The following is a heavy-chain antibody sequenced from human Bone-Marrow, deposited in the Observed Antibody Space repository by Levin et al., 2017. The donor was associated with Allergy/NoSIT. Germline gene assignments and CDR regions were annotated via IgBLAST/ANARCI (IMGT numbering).Heavy chain of an antibody. D-gene: IGHD5-12*01. CDR3: TTESGYDGADGFDI. J-gene: IGHJ3*02. V-gene: IGHV3-15*01. CDR1: GFTFTNAW. Sequence: SCAASGFTFTNAWMSWVRQAPGKGLEWVGRIKSKIDGGARDYAASVKGRFTISRDDSKNTVDLQMNSLNTEDTAVYYCTTESGYDGADGFDIWGQGTMVTVSS. CDR2: IKSKIDGGAR.